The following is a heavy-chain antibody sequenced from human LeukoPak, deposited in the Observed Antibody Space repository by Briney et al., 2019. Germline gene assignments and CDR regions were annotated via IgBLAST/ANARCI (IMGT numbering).Heavy chain of an antibody. CDR1: GYSFTSYW. Sequence: GESLKISCKGSGYSFTSYWIGWVRQMPGKGLEWMGIIYPGDSDTRYSPSFQGQVTISADKSISTAYLQWSSLKASDTAMYYCTRRGSYSSSWYGYYFDYWGQGTLVTVSS. CDR2: IYPGDSDT. J-gene: IGHJ4*02. V-gene: IGHV5-51*01. D-gene: IGHD6-13*01. CDR3: TRRGSYSSSWYGYYFDY.